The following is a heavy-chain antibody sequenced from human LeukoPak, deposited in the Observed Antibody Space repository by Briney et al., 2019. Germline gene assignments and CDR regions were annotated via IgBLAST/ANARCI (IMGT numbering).Heavy chain of an antibody. CDR2: INPSGGST. J-gene: IGHJ4*02. CDR1: GYTFTSYY. V-gene: IGHV1-46*01. CDR3: ARALEGYGDYVGFDY. Sequence: GASVKVSCKASGYTFTSYYMHWVRQAPGQGLEWMGIINPSGGSTSYAQKFQGRVTMTRDMSTSTVYMELSSLRSEDTAVYYCARALEGYGDYVGFDYWGQGTLVTVSS. D-gene: IGHD4-17*01.